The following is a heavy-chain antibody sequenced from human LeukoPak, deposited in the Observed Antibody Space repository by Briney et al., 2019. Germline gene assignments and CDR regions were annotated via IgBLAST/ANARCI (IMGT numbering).Heavy chain of an antibody. Sequence: SETLSLTCTVSRASISGSIRSSYWSWLRQPPGKGLEWIGYISSSGSTNDNPSLRSRVTTSVDTSKNQFFLNLSSVSAADTAVYYCARIPLGYSGAYYFDFWGQGALVTVSP. J-gene: IGHJ4*02. V-gene: IGHV4-4*09. D-gene: IGHD5-12*01. CDR3: ARIPLGYSGAYYFDF. CDR1: RASISGSIRSSY. CDR2: ISSSGST.